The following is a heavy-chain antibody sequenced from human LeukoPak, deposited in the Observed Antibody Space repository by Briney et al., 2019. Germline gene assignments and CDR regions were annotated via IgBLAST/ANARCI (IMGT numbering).Heavy chain of an antibody. CDR2: VNKDGTFA. V-gene: IGHV3-74*01. D-gene: IGHD3-10*01. CDR3: ARDRGALDI. CDR1: GFTFSDYW. Sequence: GGSLRLSCAASGFTFSDYWMHWVRQVSGKGPVWLSRVNKDGTFAQYAGSMKGRFTISRDNAKNTVYPQVSSLRAEDTAVYYCARDRGALDIWGLGTMVIVSS. J-gene: IGHJ3*02.